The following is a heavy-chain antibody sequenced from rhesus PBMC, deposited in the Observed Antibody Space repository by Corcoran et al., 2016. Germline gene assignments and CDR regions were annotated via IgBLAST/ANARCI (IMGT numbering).Heavy chain of an antibody. CDR3: ARRGDYSPFDY. CDR1: GYSISSNY. Sequence: QVQMQESGPGLVKPSATLSLTCVVSGYSISSNYGSWTRQPPGKGLEWIEYIYGSSGSTYYNPSLKSRVTISTATSKNLFSLKLNSVTAADTAVYYCARRGDYSPFDYWGQGVLVTVSS. J-gene: IGHJ4*01. CDR2: IYGSSGST. D-gene: IGHD3-34*01. V-gene: IGHV4-147*01.